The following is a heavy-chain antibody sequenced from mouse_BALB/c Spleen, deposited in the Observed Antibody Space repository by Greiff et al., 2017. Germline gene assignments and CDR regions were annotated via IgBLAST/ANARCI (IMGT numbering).Heavy chain of an antibody. CDR1: GFSLTSYG. CDR2: IWAGGST. CDR3: AREVGITTATLDFDT. D-gene: IGHD1-2*01. J-gene: IGHJ2*01. Sequence: QVQLKESGPGLVAPSQSLSITCTASGFSLTSYGVHWVRQPPGKGLEWLGVIWAGGSTNYNSAIMSRLSISKDNSKSKVFLKMKSMQTDDTAMYYCAREVGITTATLDFDTGGQGPTLTVSS. V-gene: IGHV2-9*02.